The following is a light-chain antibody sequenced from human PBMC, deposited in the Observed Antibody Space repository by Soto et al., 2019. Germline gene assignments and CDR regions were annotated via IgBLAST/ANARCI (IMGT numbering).Light chain of an antibody. CDR1: QSIVTY. J-gene: IGKJ2*01. V-gene: IGKV1-39*01. Sequence: DIQMTQSPNSLSATVGDRVTITCRASQSIVTYLNWYQQKPGKAPNLLVYAASSLQSGVPSRFSGSGSGTDFTLTITTLQPEDFATYYCQQTYRHPYSIGQGTKLEI. CDR2: AAS. CDR3: QQTYRHPYS.